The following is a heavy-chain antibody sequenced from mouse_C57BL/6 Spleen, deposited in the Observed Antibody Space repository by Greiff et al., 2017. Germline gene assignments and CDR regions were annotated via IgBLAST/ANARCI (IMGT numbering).Heavy chain of an antibody. D-gene: IGHD2-1*01. CDR1: GYAFSSSW. J-gene: IGHJ4*01. CDR2: IYPGDGDT. V-gene: IGHV1-82*01. CDR3: ARQGIYYGNYVDAMDY. Sequence: VQRVESGPELVKPGASVKISCKASGYAFSSSWMNWVKQRPGKGLEWIGRIYPGDGDTNYNGKFKGKATLTADKSSSTAYMQLSSLTSEDSAVYFCARQGIYYGNYVDAMDYWGQGTSVTVSS.